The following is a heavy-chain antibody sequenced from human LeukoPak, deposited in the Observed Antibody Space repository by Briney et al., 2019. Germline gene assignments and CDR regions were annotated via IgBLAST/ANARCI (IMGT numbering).Heavy chain of an antibody. Sequence: PGGSLRLSCAASGFTFSSYAMSWVRQAPGKGLEWVSTISDSGGTTYYADSVKGRFTISRDNSKNTLYLQMNSLRAEDTAVYYCADIRGTAATGWFDPWGQGTLVTVSS. D-gene: IGHD2-15*01. J-gene: IGHJ5*02. CDR3: ADIRGTAATGWFDP. V-gene: IGHV3-23*01. CDR1: GFTFSSYA. CDR2: ISDSGGTT.